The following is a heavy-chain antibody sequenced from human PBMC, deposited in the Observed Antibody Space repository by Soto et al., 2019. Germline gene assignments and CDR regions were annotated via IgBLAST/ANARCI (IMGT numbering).Heavy chain of an antibody. D-gene: IGHD6-13*01. CDR3: ARDSGIAAAGTPNWFDP. CDR2: IIPIFGTA. J-gene: IGHJ5*02. Sequence: QVQLVQSGAEVKKPGSSVKVSCKASGGTFSSYAISWVRQAPGQGLEWMGGIIPIFGTANYAQKFQGRVTITADETTSTAYMELSSLRSEDTAVYYCARDSGIAAAGTPNWFDPWGQGTLVTVSS. CDR1: GGTFSSYA. V-gene: IGHV1-69*12.